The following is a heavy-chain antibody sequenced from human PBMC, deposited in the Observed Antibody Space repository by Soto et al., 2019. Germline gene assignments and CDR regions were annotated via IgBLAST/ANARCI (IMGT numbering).Heavy chain of an antibody. Sequence: EVQLVESGGGLVKPGGSLRLSCAASGFTFSNAWMNWVRQAPGKGLEWVGRIKSKTDGGTTDYAAPVKGRFTISRDDSKKTLYLQMNSLKPEDTAVYYCTTGMATVGATLGYYGMDVWGQGTTVTVSS. CDR1: GFTFSNAW. J-gene: IGHJ6*02. V-gene: IGHV3-15*07. CDR2: IKSKTDGGTT. CDR3: TTGMATVGATLGYYGMDV. D-gene: IGHD5-12*01.